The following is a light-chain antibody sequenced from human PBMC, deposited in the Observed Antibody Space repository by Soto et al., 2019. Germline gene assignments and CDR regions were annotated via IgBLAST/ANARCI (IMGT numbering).Light chain of an antibody. J-gene: IGKJ3*01. CDR1: QSVTSSF. V-gene: IGKV3-20*01. CDR3: QQYGSSPFT. Sequence: EIVLTQSPGTLSLSPGESATLSCRASQSVTSSFFGWYQQKPGQAPRLLIYGTSTRATGIPDRFSGSGSGTDFTLTISRLEPEDFAVYYCQQYGSSPFTFGPGTKVDMK. CDR2: GTS.